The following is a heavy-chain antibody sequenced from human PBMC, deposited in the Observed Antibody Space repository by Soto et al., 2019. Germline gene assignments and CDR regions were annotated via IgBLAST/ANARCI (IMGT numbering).Heavy chain of an antibody. CDR3: AKDAVSRDGVWLAHV. CDR2: LYGSGRGI. Sequence: GKGLQWVSGLYGSGRGIHYAESVKGRFTISRDNSAYAVYLQMNNLRVEDSAIYYCAKDAVSRDGVWLAHVWGQGTVVTVSS. D-gene: IGHD5-12*01. V-gene: IGHV3-23*01. J-gene: IGHJ4*02.